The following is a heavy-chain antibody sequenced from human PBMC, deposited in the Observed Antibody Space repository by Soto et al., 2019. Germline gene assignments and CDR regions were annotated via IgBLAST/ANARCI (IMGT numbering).Heavy chain of an antibody. CDR1: GGSISSYY. J-gene: IGHJ3*02. CDR2: IYYSGST. V-gene: IGHV4-59*08. CDR3: ARVWGYAFDI. Sequence: TSETLSLTCTVSGGSISSYYWSWIRQPPGKGLEWIGYIYYSGSTNYNPALKSRVTISVDTSKNQFSLKLSSVTAADTAVYYCARVWGYAFDIWGQGTMVTVSS. D-gene: IGHD7-27*01.